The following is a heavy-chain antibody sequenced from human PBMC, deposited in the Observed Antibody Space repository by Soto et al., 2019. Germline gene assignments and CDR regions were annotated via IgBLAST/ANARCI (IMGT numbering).Heavy chain of an antibody. CDR3: ASASYVILRVVPYYYMDV. V-gene: IGHV3-66*01. Sequence: EVQLVESGGGLVQPGGSLRLSCAASGFTVSSNYMSWVRQAPGKGLEGSSVIYFGGSTYYADSVKGRFTISRDNSKNTLYRQMNSLRADDTAKYYCASASYVILRVVPYYYMDVWGTGTTVTVSS. D-gene: IGHD3-3*01. J-gene: IGHJ6*03. CDR1: GFTVSSNY. CDR2: IYFGGST.